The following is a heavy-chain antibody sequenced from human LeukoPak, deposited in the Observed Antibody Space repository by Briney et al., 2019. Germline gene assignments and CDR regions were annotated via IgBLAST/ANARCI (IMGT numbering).Heavy chain of an antibody. CDR3: AKGSYCSSTSCRLADAFDI. J-gene: IGHJ3*02. V-gene: IGHV3-30*02. D-gene: IGHD2-2*01. Sequence: GRSLRLSCAASGFTFSSYGMHWVRQAPGKGLEWVAFIRYDGSNKYYADSVKGRFTISRDNSKNTLYLQMNSLRAEDTAVYYCAKGSYCSSTSCRLADAFDIWGQGTMVTVSS. CDR1: GFTFSSYG. CDR2: IRYDGSNK.